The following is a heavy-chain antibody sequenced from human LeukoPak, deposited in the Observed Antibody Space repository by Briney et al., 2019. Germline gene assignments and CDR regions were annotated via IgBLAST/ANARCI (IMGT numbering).Heavy chain of an antibody. CDR1: GFTFSSYG. CDR2: IRYDGSNK. D-gene: IGHD1-1*01. V-gene: IGHV3-30*02. J-gene: IGHJ4*02. Sequence: GGSLRLSCAASGFTFSSYGMHWVRQAPGKGLEWVAFIRYDGSNKYYADSVKGRFTISRDNSKNTLHLQMNSLRAEDTAVYYCAKHTRGWYSQFDYWGQGTLVTVSS. CDR3: AKHTRGWYSQFDY.